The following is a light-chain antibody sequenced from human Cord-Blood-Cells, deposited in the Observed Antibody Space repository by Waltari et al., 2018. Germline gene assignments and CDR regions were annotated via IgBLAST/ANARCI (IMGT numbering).Light chain of an antibody. J-gene: IGKJ4*01. V-gene: IGKV3-20*01. CDR1: QSVRSSY. CDR3: QQYGSSPPLT. CDR2: GAS. Sequence: EIVLTQSPGTLSLPPGERATLSCRASQSVRSSYLAWYQQKPGQAPRLLIYGASSRATGIPDRFSGSGSGTDFTLTISRLEPEDFAVYYCQQYGSSPPLTFGGGTKVEIK.